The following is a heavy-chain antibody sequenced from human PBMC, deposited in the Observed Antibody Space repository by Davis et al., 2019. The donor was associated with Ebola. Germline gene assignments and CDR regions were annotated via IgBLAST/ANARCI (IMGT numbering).Heavy chain of an antibody. CDR1: GYIFTNYA. CDR2: INTETGNP. D-gene: IGHD1-1*01. CDR3: ARSKAVHDAFDV. V-gene: IGHV7-4-1*02. Sequence: ASVKVSCKASGYIFTNYAMNWVRQAPGQGPEWMGWINTETGNPMYAQGFTGRFDFSLDTSVSTAYLQISSLKPGDSAVYYCARSKAVHDAFDVWGQGTLVTVSS. J-gene: IGHJ3*01.